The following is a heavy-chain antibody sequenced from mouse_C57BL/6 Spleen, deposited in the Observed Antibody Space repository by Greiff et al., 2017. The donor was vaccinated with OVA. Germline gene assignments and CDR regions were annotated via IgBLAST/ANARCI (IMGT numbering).Heavy chain of an antibody. CDR1: GYSITSGYY. CDR3: ARDPLSPYFDY. V-gene: IGHV3-6*01. Sequence: ESGPGLVKPSQSLSLTCSVTGYSITSGYYWNWIRQFPGNKLEWMGYISYDGSNNYNPSLKNRISITRDTSKNQFFLKLNSVTTEDTATYYCARDPLSPYFDYWGQGTTLTVSS. J-gene: IGHJ2*01. CDR2: ISYDGSN.